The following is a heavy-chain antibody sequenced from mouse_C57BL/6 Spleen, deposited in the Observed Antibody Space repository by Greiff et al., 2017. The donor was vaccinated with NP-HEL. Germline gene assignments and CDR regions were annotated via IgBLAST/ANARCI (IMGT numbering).Heavy chain of an antibody. CDR1: GFTFSSYA. Sequence: EVQLVDSGGGLVKPGGSLKLSCAASGFTFSSYAMSWVRQTPEKRLEWVATISAGGSYTYYPDNVKGRFTFSRDNAKNTLYLQMSKLKSEDTAMYYCARDRNDGYAWYFEVWGTGTTVTVSS. CDR2: ISAGGSYT. D-gene: IGHD2-3*01. V-gene: IGHV5-4*01. J-gene: IGHJ1*03. CDR3: ARDRNDGYAWYFEV.